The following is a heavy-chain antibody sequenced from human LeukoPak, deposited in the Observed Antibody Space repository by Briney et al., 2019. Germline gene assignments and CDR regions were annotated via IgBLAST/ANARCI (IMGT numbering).Heavy chain of an antibody. V-gene: IGHV4-39*01. CDR3: ARLYCSSTSCYLDY. CDR1: GGSISNSDSY. Sequence: SETLSLTCTVSGGSISNSDSYWGWIRQPPGKGLEWIGSIYYSGTTYYNPSLKSRVTISVDTSKNQFSLKLSSVTAADTAVYYCARLYCSSTSCYLDYWGQGTLVTVSS. CDR2: IYYSGTT. D-gene: IGHD2-2*01. J-gene: IGHJ4*02.